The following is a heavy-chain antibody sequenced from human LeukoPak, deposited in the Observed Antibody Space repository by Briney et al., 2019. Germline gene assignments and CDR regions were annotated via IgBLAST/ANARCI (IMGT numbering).Heavy chain of an antibody. CDR1: GFTFSNYG. CDR2: ISYDGSNK. J-gene: IGHJ4*02. CDR3: ARGGRDGYNLPLDY. V-gene: IGHV3-30*03. Sequence: PGRSLRLSCAASGFTFSNYGMHWVRQAPGKGLEWAAVISYDGSNKYYADSVKGRFTISRDNSKNTLYLQMNSLTAEDTVVYYCARGGRDGYNLPLDYWGQGTLVTVSS. D-gene: IGHD5-24*01.